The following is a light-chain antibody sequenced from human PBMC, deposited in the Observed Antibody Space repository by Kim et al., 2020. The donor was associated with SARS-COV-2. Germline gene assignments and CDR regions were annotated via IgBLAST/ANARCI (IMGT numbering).Light chain of an antibody. J-gene: IGKJ1*01. CDR3: QQYGDFPLT. Sequence: PGERATLSCRASQTIPSNYLAWYQQKPGQAPRLLIFGASSRATGIADRFSGSGSGTDFTLTISRLEPADFAVYYCQQYGDFPLTFGQGTKVDIK. CDR1: QTIPSNY. CDR2: GAS. V-gene: IGKV3-20*01.